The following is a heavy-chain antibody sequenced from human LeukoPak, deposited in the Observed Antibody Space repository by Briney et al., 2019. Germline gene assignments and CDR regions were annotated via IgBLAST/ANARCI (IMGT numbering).Heavy chain of an antibody. J-gene: IGHJ3*02. V-gene: IGHV4-34*01. CDR2: INQSGST. D-gene: IGHD3-10*01. Sequence: PSETLSLTCSVYGGSFSDYYWSWIRQPPGKGLEWIGEINQSGSTNYNPSLKSRLTISLDTSKNQFSLKVISMTAADTAAYYCTKSDGYGLIRICGRGSMVTVSS. CDR1: GGSFSDYY. CDR3: TKSDGYGLIRI.